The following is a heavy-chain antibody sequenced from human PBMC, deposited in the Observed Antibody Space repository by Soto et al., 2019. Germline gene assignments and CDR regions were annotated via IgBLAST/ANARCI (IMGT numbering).Heavy chain of an antibody. CDR1: GFTFSSYS. V-gene: IGHV3-21*01. J-gene: IGHJ4*02. CDR3: ARAGLRFLEWLLFY. D-gene: IGHD3-3*01. CDR2: ISSSSSYI. Sequence: GGSLRLSCAASGFTFSSYSMNWVRQAPGKGLEWVSSISSSSSYIYYADSVKGRFTISRDNAKNSLYLQMNSLRAEDTAVYYCARAGLRFLEWLLFYWGQGTLVTVSS.